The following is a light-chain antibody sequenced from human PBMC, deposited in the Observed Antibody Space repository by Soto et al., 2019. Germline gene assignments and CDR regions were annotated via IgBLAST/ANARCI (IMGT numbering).Light chain of an antibody. CDR1: QSVSSY. V-gene: IGKV3-20*01. CDR2: DTS. Sequence: EIVLTQSPGTLSLSVGERVTLSCRASQSVSSYLAWYQQTPGQAPRLLIYDTSKRATGTPNRFSGSGSGTDFTPTISRLEPEDFTVYYCQQYGTAPLTFGGGTTVEIK. CDR3: QQYGTAPLT. J-gene: IGKJ4*01.